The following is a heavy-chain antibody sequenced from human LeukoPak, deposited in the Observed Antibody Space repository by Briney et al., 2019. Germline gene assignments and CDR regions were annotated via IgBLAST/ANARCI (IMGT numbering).Heavy chain of an antibody. Sequence: GGSLRLSCAASGLTFSNYWMQWVRQAPGKGLVWVSRINNYGSITTHADSVKGRFTISRDNAKNTLYLQMNSLRAEDTAVYYCASLTSQYDYWGLGTPVTVSS. V-gene: IGHV3-74*03. CDR2: INNYGSIT. CDR3: ASLTSQYDY. CDR1: GLTFSNYW. D-gene: IGHD3-10*01. J-gene: IGHJ4*02.